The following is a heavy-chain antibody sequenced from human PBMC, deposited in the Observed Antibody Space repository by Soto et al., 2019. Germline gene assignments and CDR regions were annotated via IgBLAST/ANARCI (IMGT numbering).Heavy chain of an antibody. J-gene: IGHJ4*01. CDR2: IHYTGSA. CDR1: GDSISSYY. D-gene: IGHD2-2*01. CDR3: ARRPPCSLNSCPFEF. V-gene: IGHV4-59*08. Sequence: SETLSLTCIVSGDSISSYYWSWIRQPPGKGLEWIGHIHYTGSAKQNPSLKSRVTISLDTSENQFSLKLTSVTAADTAVYFCARRPPCSLNSCPFEFWGQGILVTVSS.